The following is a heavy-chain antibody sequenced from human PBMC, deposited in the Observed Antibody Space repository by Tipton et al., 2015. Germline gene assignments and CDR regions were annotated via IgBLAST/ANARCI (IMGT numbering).Heavy chain of an antibody. J-gene: IGHJ6*02. CDR3: AKGDYGDCKSYGMDV. D-gene: IGHD4-17*01. CDR1: GFTFSSYA. CDR2: ISGSGART. V-gene: IGHV3-23*04. Sequence: VQLVQSGGGLVQPGGSLRLSCAASGFTFSSYAMTWVRQAPGKGLEWVSAISGSGARTYYADSVKGRFTISRDSSKNTQYLQMNSLRAEDTAVYYCAKGDYGDCKSYGMDVWGQGTTVTVSS.